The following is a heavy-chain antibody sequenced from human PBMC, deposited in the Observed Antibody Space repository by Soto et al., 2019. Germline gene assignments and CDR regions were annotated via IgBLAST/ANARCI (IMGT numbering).Heavy chain of an antibody. Sequence: EVQLVESGGVVVQPGGSLRLSCAASGFSFDDYSMHWVRQAPGKGLEWVSLITRDGGSTHYADSVKGRFTISRDNRKKSVYLQMNRLRTEDTAFYYCAVNLAAAGPPFASWGQGTLVTVSS. V-gene: IGHV3-43*01. CDR3: AVNLAAAGPPFAS. CDR1: GFSFDDYS. J-gene: IGHJ4*02. CDR2: ITRDGGST. D-gene: IGHD6-13*01.